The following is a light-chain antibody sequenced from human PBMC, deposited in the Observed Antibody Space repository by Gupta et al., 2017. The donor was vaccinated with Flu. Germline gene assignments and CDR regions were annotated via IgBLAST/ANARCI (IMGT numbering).Light chain of an antibody. V-gene: IGKV1-9*01. J-gene: IGKJ4*01. CDR1: QGISSY. CDR2: AAS. Sequence: GDRVTITCRASQGISSYLAWYQQNPGKAPKLLIYAASTLQSGVPSRFSGSGSGTEFTLTISSLQPEDFATYYCQQLNSYPLTFGGGTKVEIK. CDR3: QQLNSYPLT.